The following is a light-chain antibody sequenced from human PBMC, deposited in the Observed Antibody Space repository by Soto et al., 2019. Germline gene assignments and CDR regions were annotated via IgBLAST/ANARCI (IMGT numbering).Light chain of an antibody. CDR3: QSYDSSLRGSVV. J-gene: IGLJ2*01. CDR1: SSNLGADYY. V-gene: IGLV1-40*01. Sequence: QSVLTQPPSVSGAPGQRVTISCTGSSSNLGADYYVHWYQKLPGTAPKLLIYDNTNRPSEVPDRFSGSKSGASAFLAITGLLAEDEADYYCQSYDSSLRGSVVFGGGTKLTVL. CDR2: DNT.